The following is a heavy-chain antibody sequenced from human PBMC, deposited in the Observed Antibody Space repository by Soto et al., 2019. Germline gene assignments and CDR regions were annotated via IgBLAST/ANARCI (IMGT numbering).Heavy chain of an antibody. V-gene: IGHV3-30-3*01. Sequence: QVQLVESGGGVVQPGRSLRLSCAASGFTFSSYAMHWVRQAPGKGLEWVAVISYDGNNKYYADSVKGRFTISRDNFKNTLYLQMNSLRAEDTAVYYCARVITRVRGVGGYWGQGTLVTVSS. CDR3: ARVITRVRGVGGY. CDR1: GFTFSSYA. J-gene: IGHJ4*02. CDR2: ISYDGNNK. D-gene: IGHD3-10*01.